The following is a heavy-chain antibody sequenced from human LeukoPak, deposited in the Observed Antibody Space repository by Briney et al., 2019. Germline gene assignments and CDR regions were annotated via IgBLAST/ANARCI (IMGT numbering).Heavy chain of an antibody. CDR1: GFTFSSYS. CDR2: ISSSSSTI. CDR3: AREFRGIVGATYFNY. Sequence: PGGSLRLSCAASGFTFSSYSMNWVRQAPGKGLEWVSYISSSSSTIYYADSVKGRFTISRDNAKNSLYLQMNSLRAEDTAVYYCAREFRGIVGATYFNYWGQGTLVIVSS. D-gene: IGHD1-26*01. V-gene: IGHV3-48*01. J-gene: IGHJ4*02.